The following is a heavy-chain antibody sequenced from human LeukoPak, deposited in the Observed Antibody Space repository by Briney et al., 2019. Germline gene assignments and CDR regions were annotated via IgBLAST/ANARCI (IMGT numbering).Heavy chain of an antibody. Sequence: PGGSLRLSCAASGFTFSSYWMSWVRQAPGKGLEWVANIKQDGSEKYYVDSVKGRFTISRDNAKNTLYLQMNSLRAEDTAVYYCAKERRGDLVRFDYWGRGTLVTVSS. CDR3: AKERRGDLVRFDY. J-gene: IGHJ4*02. CDR2: IKQDGSEK. CDR1: GFTFSSYW. D-gene: IGHD3-16*01. V-gene: IGHV3-7*01.